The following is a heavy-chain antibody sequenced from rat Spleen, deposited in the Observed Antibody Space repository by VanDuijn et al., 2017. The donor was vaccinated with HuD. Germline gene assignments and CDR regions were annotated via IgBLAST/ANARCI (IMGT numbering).Heavy chain of an antibody. CDR2: MWYDGET. Sequence: QVRLKESGPGLVQPSQTLSLTCTVSGFSLTTHHVSWVRQPSGKGPEWMGRMWYDGETAYNSALKYRLSISRDTSKNQVFLKMNSLQTDDTGTYYCTRDRPNYGGYNGLWFVYWGQGTLVTVSS. V-gene: IGHV2-63*01. CDR3: TRDRPNYGGYNGLWFVY. J-gene: IGHJ3*01. D-gene: IGHD1-11*01. CDR1: GFSLTTHH.